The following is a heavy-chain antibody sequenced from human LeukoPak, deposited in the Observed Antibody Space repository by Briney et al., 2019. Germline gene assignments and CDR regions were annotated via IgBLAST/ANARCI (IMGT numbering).Heavy chain of an antibody. D-gene: IGHD6-13*01. CDR3: ARQQLNAFDI. CDR1: GFTFSSYW. J-gene: IGHJ3*02. Sequence: PGGSLRLSCVVSGFTFSSYWMRWVRQAPGRGLEWVANIRQDGSETYYVDSVKGRFTISRDNVKNSLDLQMNSLRAEDTAVYYCARQQLNAFDIWGQGTMVTVSS. CDR2: IRQDGSET. V-gene: IGHV3-7*01.